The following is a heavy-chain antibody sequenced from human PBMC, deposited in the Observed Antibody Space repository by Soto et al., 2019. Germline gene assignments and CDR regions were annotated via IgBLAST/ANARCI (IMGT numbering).Heavy chain of an antibody. CDR3: AKEGSVTDAFDV. CDR2: ISDSGDSRGT. V-gene: IGHV3-23*01. D-gene: IGHD2-21*02. J-gene: IGHJ3*01. Sequence: RLSCAASVFTFSSYAMTWFRQAPGRGLEWVSSISDSGDSRGTFYPESVKDRFTISRDNYRNTLYWQMSSLRVEDTAVYYCAKEGSVTDAFDVWGQGXMVTV. CDR1: VFTFSSYA.